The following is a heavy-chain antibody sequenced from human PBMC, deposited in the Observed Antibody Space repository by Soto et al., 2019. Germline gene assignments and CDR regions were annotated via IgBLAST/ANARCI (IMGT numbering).Heavy chain of an antibody. CDR1: GGSTSSGGYY. CDR3: ARSGGSCSRGCFDP. D-gene: IGHD2-15*01. V-gene: IGHV4-31*03. J-gene: IGHJ5*02. CDR2: IYYSGST. Sequence: SQTQCLTCTVAGGSTSSGGYYWSWIRKHPGKGLEWIGYIYYSGSTYYNPSLKSRVTISVDTSKNQFSLKLCSVTAADTAVYFCARSGGSCSRGCFDPWGQGTLVTVSS.